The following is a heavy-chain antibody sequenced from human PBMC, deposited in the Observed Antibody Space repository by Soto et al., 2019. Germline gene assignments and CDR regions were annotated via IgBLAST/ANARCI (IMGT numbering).Heavy chain of an antibody. Sequence: QVQLQELGPGLVKPSQTLSLTCTVSGGSISIGGYYWSWIRQHPGKGLEWIGYIYYSGNTYYNPSLNSRVTISLDTSQNQFSLKLSSVTAADTAVYYCARRNYDSSGYQVDYWGQGTLVTVSS. CDR2: IYYSGNT. V-gene: IGHV4-31*03. CDR1: GGSISIGGYY. J-gene: IGHJ4*02. CDR3: ARRNYDSSGYQVDY. D-gene: IGHD3-22*01.